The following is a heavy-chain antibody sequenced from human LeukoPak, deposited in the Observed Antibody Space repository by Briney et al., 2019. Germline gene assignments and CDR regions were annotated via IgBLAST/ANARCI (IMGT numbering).Heavy chain of an antibody. J-gene: IGHJ1*01. Sequence: SETLSLTCSVSGGSITSSSYYWGWIRQPPEKGLEWIGYIYHSGSTYYNPSLKSRVTISVDRSKNQFSLKLSSVTAADTAVYYCARVYRVLRYFDGWGQGTLVTVSS. CDR1: GGSITSSSYY. V-gene: IGHV4-39*07. D-gene: IGHD3-9*01. CDR2: IYHSGST. CDR3: ARVYRVLRYFDG.